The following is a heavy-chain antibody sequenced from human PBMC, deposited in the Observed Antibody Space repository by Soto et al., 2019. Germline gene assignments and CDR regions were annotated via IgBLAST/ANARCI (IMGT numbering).Heavy chain of an antibody. CDR1: GFTFSSYW. V-gene: IGHV3-7*05. D-gene: IGHD3-3*01. J-gene: IGHJ5*02. Sequence: PGGSLRLSCAASGFTFSSYWMSWVRQAPGKGLEWVANIKQDGSEKYYVDSVKGRFTISRDNAKNSLYLQMNSLRAEDTAVYYCARDDFESSLTYYDFWSGYPNWFDPWGQGTLVTVSS. CDR2: IKQDGSEK. CDR3: ARDDFESSLTYYDFWSGYPNWFDP.